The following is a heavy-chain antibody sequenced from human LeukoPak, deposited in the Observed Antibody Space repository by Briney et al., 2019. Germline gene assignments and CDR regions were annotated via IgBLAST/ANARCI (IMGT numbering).Heavy chain of an antibody. CDR2: IYHSGST. J-gene: IGHJ5*02. CDR1: GGSISSGGYY. V-gene: IGHV4-30-2*01. D-gene: IGHD1-26*01. CDR3: ARDRLLHNQNWFDL. Sequence: PSQTLSLTCTVSGGSISSGGYYWSWIRQPPGKGLEWIGYIYHSGSTYYNPSLKSRVTISVDRSKNQFSLKMISVTAADTAVYYCARDRLLHNQNWFDLWGQGTLVTVSS.